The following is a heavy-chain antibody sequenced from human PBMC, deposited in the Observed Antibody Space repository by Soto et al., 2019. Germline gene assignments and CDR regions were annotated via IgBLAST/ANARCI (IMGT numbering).Heavy chain of an antibody. V-gene: IGHV4-34*01. Sequence: SETQSLTCAVYGGSFSGYYWSWIRQPPGKGLEWIWEINHSGSTNYNPSLKSRVTISVDTSKNQFSLKLSSVTAADTAVYYCARLVWFGELRIPNYYYYMDVWGKGTTVTVSS. D-gene: IGHD3-10*01. J-gene: IGHJ6*03. CDR2: INHSGST. CDR3: ARLVWFGELRIPNYYYYMDV. CDR1: GGSFSGYY.